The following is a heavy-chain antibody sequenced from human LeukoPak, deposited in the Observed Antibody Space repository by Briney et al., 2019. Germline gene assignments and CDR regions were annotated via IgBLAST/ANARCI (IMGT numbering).Heavy chain of an antibody. D-gene: IGHD2-21*01. CDR1: GGSMTSYY. J-gene: IGHJ4*02. V-gene: IGHV4-59*01. Sequence: SETLSLTCTVSGGSMTSYYWSWIREPPGKGLEWIGYIYYSGSTKYNPSLKSRVTISVDTSKKQFSLKLNSMTTADTAVYYCARGGFQSDYWGQGTLVTVSS. CDR3: ARGGFQSDY. CDR2: IYYSGST.